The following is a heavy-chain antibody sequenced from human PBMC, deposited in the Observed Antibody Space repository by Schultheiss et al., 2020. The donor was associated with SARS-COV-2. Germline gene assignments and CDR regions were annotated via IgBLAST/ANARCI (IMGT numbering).Heavy chain of an antibody. V-gene: IGHV4-34*12. CDR3: ASMLAKAAAGKPDGFDP. Sequence: SQTLSLTCAVSGGSFSGYYWNWLRQPPGKGLEWIGEIIHSGSTNYNPSLKSRVTISVDTSKNQFSLKVSSVTAADTAVYYCASMLAKAAAGKPDGFDPWGQGTLVTVSS. D-gene: IGHD6-13*01. CDR1: GGSFSGYY. CDR2: IIHSGST. J-gene: IGHJ5*02.